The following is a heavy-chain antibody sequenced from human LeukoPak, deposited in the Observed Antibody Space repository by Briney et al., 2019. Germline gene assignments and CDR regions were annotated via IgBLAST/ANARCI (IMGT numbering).Heavy chain of an antibody. V-gene: IGHV1-8*01. CDR1: GYTFTSYD. J-gene: IGHJ4*02. D-gene: IGHD1-26*01. CDR2: MNPNSGNT. CDR3: ARALVGATVYYFDY. Sequence: ASVKVSCKASGYTFTSYDINWVRQATGQGLEWMGWMNPNSGNTGYAQKFQGRVTMTRNTSISTAYMELSSLRSEDTAVYYCARALVGATVYYFDYWGQGTLVTVSS.